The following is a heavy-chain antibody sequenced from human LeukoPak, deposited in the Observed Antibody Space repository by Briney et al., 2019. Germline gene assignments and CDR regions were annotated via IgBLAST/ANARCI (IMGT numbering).Heavy chain of an antibody. J-gene: IGHJ3*02. D-gene: IGHD3-22*01. CDR3: ARDSGSNGFDI. CDR1: GGSISSGSYY. V-gene: IGHV4-61*01. Sequence: SETLSLTCTVSGGSISSGSYYWSWIRQPPGKGLEWIGYIYYSGSTNYNPSLKSRVTISVDTSKKQFSLKLRSVTAADTAVYYCARDSGSNGFDIWGQGTMVTVSS. CDR2: IYYSGST.